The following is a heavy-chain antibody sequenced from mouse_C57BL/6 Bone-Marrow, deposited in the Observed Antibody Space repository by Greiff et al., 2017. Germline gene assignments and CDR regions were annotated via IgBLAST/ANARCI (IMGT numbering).Heavy chain of an antibody. CDR1: GYTFTSYW. J-gene: IGHJ2*01. CDR3: ARGGTAQATFDY. V-gene: IGHV1-61*01. Sequence: QVQLQQPGAELVRPGSSVKLSCKASGYTFTSYWMDWVKQRPGQGLEWIGNIYPSDSETHYNQKFKDTATLTVDKSSSTAYMQLSSLTSEDSAVYYCARGGTAQATFDYWGQGTTLTVSS. CDR2: IYPSDSET. D-gene: IGHD3-2*02.